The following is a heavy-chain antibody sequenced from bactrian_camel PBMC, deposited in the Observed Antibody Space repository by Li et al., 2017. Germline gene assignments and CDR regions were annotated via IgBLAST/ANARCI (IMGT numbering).Heavy chain of an antibody. V-gene: IGHV3S63*01. D-gene: IGHD7*01. CDR3: AAKFLRVSYELWDNRNNWQY. J-gene: IGHJ4*01. CDR2: ISPYGVI. Sequence: GWFRQAPGEEREGVARISPYGVIAYAGSVEGRVTISEDNAKNTPYLQVDSLRPVDTATYYCAAKFLRVSYELWDNRNNWQYWGQGTQVTVS.